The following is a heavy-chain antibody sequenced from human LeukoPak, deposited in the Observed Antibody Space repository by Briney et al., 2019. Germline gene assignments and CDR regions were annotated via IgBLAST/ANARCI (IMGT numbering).Heavy chain of an antibody. CDR3: ARGIRFLEWLLPAGDYYYYMDV. CDR1: GFTFSSYW. J-gene: IGHJ6*03. CDR2: INSDGSST. V-gene: IGHV3-74*01. Sequence: GGSLRLSCAASGFTFSSYWMHWVRQAPGKGLVWVSRINSDGSSTSYADSVKGRFTISRDNAKNTLYLQMNSLRAEDTAVYYCARGIRFLEWLLPAGDYYYYMDVWGKGTTVTVSS. D-gene: IGHD3-3*01.